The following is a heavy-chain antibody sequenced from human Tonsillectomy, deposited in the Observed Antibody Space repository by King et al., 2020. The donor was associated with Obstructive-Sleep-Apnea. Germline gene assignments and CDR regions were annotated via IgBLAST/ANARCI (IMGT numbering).Heavy chain of an antibody. Sequence: VQLVESGGGLVQPGGSLRLSCAASGLTFTSYAMSWVRQAPGKGLEWVSAGSGSAGSTYYADSVKGRFSISRDNSKNTLYLQMNSLRAEDTAVYYCAKAAAGYYDSSGYYLGYWGQGTLVTVSS. CDR2: GSGSAGST. V-gene: IGHV3-23*04. J-gene: IGHJ4*02. CDR1: GLTFTSYA. CDR3: AKAAAGYYDSSGYYLGY. D-gene: IGHD3-22*01.